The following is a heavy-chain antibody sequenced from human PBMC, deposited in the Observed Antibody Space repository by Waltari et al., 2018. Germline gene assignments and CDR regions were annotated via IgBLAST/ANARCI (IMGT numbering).Heavy chain of an antibody. CDR2: ITSSSPYT. J-gene: IGHJ6*02. CDR1: GFTFSSYR. D-gene: IGHD2-2*01. CDR3: ARDLGSRGPRGMDV. Sequence: EVQLVESGGGLVKPGGSLRLSCAASGFTFSSYRMNWVRQAPGKGLEWVSSITSSSPYTYYADAVKGRFTISRDNARNSLFVEMKSLRAEDTAVYYCARDLGSRGPRGMDVWGQGTTVIVS. V-gene: IGHV3-21*01.